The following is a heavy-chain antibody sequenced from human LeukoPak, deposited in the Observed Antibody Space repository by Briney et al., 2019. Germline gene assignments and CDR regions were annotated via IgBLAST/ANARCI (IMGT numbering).Heavy chain of an antibody. V-gene: IGHV3-20*04. CDR1: GFTFDDHG. J-gene: IGHJ1*01. CDR3: ARTDGAL. Sequence: GGSLRLSCIGSGFTFDDHGMRWVRQGSEKGLEWVAGINWNGGSTGYADSVKGRFTISRDNAQNSLYLEMTSLRVDDTALYYCARTDGALWGQGTLVTVSS. CDR2: INWNGGST. D-gene: IGHD5-24*01.